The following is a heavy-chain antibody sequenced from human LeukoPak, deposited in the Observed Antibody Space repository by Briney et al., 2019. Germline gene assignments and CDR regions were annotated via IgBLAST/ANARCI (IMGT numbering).Heavy chain of an antibody. V-gene: IGHV4-59*08. CDR2: IFYSGTT. CDR3: ARHDVVPVIRRGFDL. Sequence: PSETLSLTCTVSGGSISSYYWSWIRQPPGKGLEYIGYIFYSGTTLYSPSLKGRVTISIDTSENQVSLKLTSVTAAETAVYYRARHDVVPVIRRGFDLRGQGTLVTVSS. J-gene: IGHJ5*02. D-gene: IGHD2-21*02. CDR1: GGSISSYY.